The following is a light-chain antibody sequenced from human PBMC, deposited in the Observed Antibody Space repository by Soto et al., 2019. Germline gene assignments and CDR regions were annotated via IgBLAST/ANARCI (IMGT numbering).Light chain of an antibody. J-gene: IGKJ1*01. CDR2: GAS. V-gene: IGKV3-20*01. CDR1: QSVSSSY. Sequence: EIVLTQSPGTLSLSPWERATLSCRASQSVSSSYLAWYQQKPGQAPRLLIYGASSRATGIPSRFSGSGSETDFTLTISSLQPEDFATYSCQQSYSTTWTFGQGTKVDIK. CDR3: QQSYSTTWT.